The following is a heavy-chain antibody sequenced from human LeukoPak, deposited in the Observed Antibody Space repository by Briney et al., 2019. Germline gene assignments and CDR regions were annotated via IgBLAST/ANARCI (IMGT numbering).Heavy chain of an antibody. CDR1: GFTFNTYT. V-gene: IGHV3-48*04. Sequence: PGGSLRLSCAASGFTFNTYTMNWVRQAPGKGLEWVSYISGSSGIIDYADSVKGRFTISRDNAKNSLYLQMNSLRAEDTAVYYCARVSSSRYFDYWGQGTLVAVSS. J-gene: IGHJ4*02. CDR3: ARVSSSRYFDY. CDR2: ISGSSGII. D-gene: IGHD6-13*01.